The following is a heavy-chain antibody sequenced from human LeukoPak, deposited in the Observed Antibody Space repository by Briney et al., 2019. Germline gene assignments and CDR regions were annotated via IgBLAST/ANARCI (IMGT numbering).Heavy chain of an antibody. CDR1: GFTFTSSA. J-gene: IGHJ3*02. D-gene: IGHD3-22*01. Sequence: GTSVKVSCKASGFTFTSSAMQWVRQARGQRLERIGWIVVGSGNTNYAQKFQERVTITRDMSTSTAYMELSSLRSEDTAVYYCAAFGSSGYKDAFDIWGQGTMVTVSS. V-gene: IGHV1-58*02. CDR3: AAFGSSGYKDAFDI. CDR2: IVVGSGNT.